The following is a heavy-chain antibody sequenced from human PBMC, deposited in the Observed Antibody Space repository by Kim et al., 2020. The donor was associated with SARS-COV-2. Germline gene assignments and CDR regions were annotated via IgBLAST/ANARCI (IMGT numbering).Heavy chain of an antibody. D-gene: IGHD5-12*01. Sequence: GGSLRLSCAASGFTFSSYEMNWVRQAPGKGLEWISYISSSGDTIYYADSVQGRFIISRDNAKSSLFLQMNSLRAEDTALYYCARTPLQARFYLDYWGQGALVTVSS. J-gene: IGHJ4*02. CDR3: ARTPLQARFYLDY. CDR2: ISSSGDTI. V-gene: IGHV3-48*03. CDR1: GFTFSSYE.